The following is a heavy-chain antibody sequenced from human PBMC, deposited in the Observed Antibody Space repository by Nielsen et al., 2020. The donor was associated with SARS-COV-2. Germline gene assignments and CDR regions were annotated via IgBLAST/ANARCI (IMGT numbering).Heavy chain of an antibody. Sequence: GESLKISCAASGFTFSSYSMNWVRQAPGKGLEWVSSISSSSSYIYYADSVKGRFTISRDNAKNSLYLQMNSLRAEDTAVYYCARDTRYCSSTRCLNWFDPWGQGTLVTVSS. CDR1: GFTFSSYS. CDR2: ISSSSSYI. J-gene: IGHJ5*02. CDR3: ARDTRYCSSTRCLNWFDP. V-gene: IGHV3-21*01. D-gene: IGHD2-2*01.